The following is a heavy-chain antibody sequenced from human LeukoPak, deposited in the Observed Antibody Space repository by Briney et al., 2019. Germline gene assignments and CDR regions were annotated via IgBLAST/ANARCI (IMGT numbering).Heavy chain of an antibody. V-gene: IGHV4-59*01. Sequence: SETLSLTCTVSGNSFGDYYRSWIRQPPGKGLEWVGYIYYSGSTNYKSSLKSRVTISVDTSKNQFSLKLSSVTAADTAVYYCARTTEGGYSYGYFYYYYMDVWGKGTTVTISS. CDR1: GNSFGDYY. CDR2: IYYSGST. J-gene: IGHJ6*03. D-gene: IGHD5-18*01. CDR3: ARTTEGGYSYGYFYYYYMDV.